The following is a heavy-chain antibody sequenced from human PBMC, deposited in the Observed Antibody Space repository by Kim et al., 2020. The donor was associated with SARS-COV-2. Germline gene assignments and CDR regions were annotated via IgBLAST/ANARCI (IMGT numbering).Heavy chain of an antibody. CDR1: GYTFTSYY. CDR3: ARDAEVHYYDSSGYSGSGAFDI. V-gene: IGHV1-46*01. J-gene: IGHJ3*02. CDR2: INPSGGST. Sequence: ASVKVSCKASGYTFTSYYMHWVRQAPGQGLEWMGIINPSGGSTSYAQKFQGRVTMTRDTSTSTVYMELSSLRSEDTAVYYCARDAEVHYYDSSGYSGSGAFDIWGQGTMVTVSS. D-gene: IGHD3-22*01.